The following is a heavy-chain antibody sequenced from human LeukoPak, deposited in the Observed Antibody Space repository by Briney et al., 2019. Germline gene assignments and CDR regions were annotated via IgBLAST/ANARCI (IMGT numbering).Heavy chain of an antibody. J-gene: IGHJ4*02. Sequence: SETLSLTCAVYGGSFSGYYWSWIRQPPGKGLEWIGEINHSGSTNYNPSLESRVTISVDTSKNQFSLKLSSVTAADTAVYYCARVARSYCSSTSCPTRSLDYWGQGTLVTVSS. CDR1: GGSFSGYY. CDR3: ARVARSYCSSTSCPTRSLDY. V-gene: IGHV4-34*01. CDR2: INHSGST. D-gene: IGHD2-2*01.